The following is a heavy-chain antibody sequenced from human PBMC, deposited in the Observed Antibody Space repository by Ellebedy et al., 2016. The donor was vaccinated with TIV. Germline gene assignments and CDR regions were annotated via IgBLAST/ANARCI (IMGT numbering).Heavy chain of an antibody. CDR2: IDPSDSYT. Sequence: GESLKISXKGSGYSFTSYWIGWVRQMPGKGLEWMGRIDPSDSYTNYSPSFQGHVTISADKSISTAYLQWSSLKASDTAMYYCARLRAVWSGYYNYYYGMDVWGQGTTVTVSS. D-gene: IGHD3-3*01. CDR3: ARLRAVWSGYYNYYYGMDV. J-gene: IGHJ6*02. CDR1: GYSFTSYW. V-gene: IGHV5-10-1*01.